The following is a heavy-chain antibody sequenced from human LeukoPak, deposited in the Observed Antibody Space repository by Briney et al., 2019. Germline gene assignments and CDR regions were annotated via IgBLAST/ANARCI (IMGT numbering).Heavy chain of an antibody. V-gene: IGHV4-39*01. CDR1: GASISGTAYY. CDR2: IYYSGST. CDR3: ARGRASDY. D-gene: IGHD4/OR15-4a*01. Sequence: PSETLSLTCAVSGASISGTAYYWGWIRQPPGKGLEWIGNIYYSGSTYYNASLQSRVTISIDTSKNQFSLRLNSVTAADTAMYYCARGRASDYWGQGTLVTVSS. J-gene: IGHJ4*02.